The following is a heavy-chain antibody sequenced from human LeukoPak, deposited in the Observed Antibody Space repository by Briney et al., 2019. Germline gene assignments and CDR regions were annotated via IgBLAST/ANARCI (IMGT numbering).Heavy chain of an antibody. CDR2: INPNSGGT. J-gene: IGHJ4*02. CDR3: ARVSFYSSSSSY. V-gene: IGHV1-2*06. CDR1: GYTFTGYY. Sequence: ASVKVSCKASGYTFTGYYMHWVRQAPGQGLEWMGRINPNSGGTNYAQKFKGRVTMTRDTSISTAYMELSRLRSDDTAVYYCARVSFYSSSSSYWGQGTLVTVSS. D-gene: IGHD6-6*01.